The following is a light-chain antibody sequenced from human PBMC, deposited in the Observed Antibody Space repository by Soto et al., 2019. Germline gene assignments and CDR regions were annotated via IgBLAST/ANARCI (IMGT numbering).Light chain of an antibody. CDR2: GAS. Sequence: EIVLTQSPGTLSLSPCERATLSCSAGQSVSSSYLAWYQQKPGQAPRLLIYGASSRATGIPDRFSGSGSGTDFTLTISRLEPEDFAVYYCQQYGSSLWTFGQGTKVDIK. V-gene: IGKV3-20*01. CDR3: QQYGSSLWT. CDR1: QSVSSSY. J-gene: IGKJ1*01.